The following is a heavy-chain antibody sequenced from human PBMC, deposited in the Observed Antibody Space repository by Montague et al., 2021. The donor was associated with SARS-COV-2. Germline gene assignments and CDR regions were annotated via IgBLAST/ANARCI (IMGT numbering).Heavy chain of an antibody. CDR3: ARDAGGAAAGKGRYFDL. D-gene: IGHD6-13*01. CDR1: SGSIRSGSYY. CDR2: IYTGGTT. V-gene: IGHV4-61*02. J-gene: IGHJ2*01. Sequence: TLSLTCSVSSGSIRSGSYYWTWIRQPAGKGLEWIGRIYTGGTTHYNPSLKSRVTISLDTSKNQFSLNLSSVTAADTAMYFCARDAGGAAAGKGRYFDLWGRGTLVTVSS.